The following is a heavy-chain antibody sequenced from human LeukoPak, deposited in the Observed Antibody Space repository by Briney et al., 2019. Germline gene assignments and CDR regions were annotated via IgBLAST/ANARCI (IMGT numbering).Heavy chain of an antibody. CDR2: INHSGST. J-gene: IGHJ5*02. D-gene: IGHD2-2*01. V-gene: IGHV4-34*01. CDR1: GGSFSGYY. Sequence: SETLSLTCAVYGGSFSGYYWSWIRQPPGKGLEWTGEINHSGSTNYNPSLKSRVTISVDTSKNQFSLKLSSVTAADTAVYYCARGLPGYIVVVPAAIKGFDPWGQGTLVTVSS. CDR3: ARGLPGYIVVVPAAIKGFDP.